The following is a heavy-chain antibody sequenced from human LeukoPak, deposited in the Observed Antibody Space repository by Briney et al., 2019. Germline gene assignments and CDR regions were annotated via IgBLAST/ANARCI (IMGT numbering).Heavy chain of an antibody. V-gene: IGHV3-7*01. CDR3: AREGCSGGSCYHNWFDP. D-gene: IGHD2-15*01. CDR2: INQDGSEK. J-gene: IGHJ5*02. CDR1: GFTFSSYW. Sequence: PGGSLRLSGAASGFTFSSYWMSWVRQAPGKGLEWVANINQDGSEKYYVDSVKGRFTISRDNAKNSLYLQMNSLRAEDTAVYYCAREGCSGGSCYHNWFDPWGQGTLVTVSS.